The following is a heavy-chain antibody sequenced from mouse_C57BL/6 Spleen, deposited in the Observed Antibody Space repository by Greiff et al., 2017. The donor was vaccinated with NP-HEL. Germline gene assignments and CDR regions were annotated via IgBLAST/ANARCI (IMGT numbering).Heavy chain of an antibody. J-gene: IGHJ2*01. CDR3: ARPTGEDY. CDR1: GYTFTSYW. CDR2: IYPVSGST. D-gene: IGHD4-1*01. Sequence: QVQLQQPGAELVKPGASVKMSCKASGYTFTSYWITWVKQRPGQGLEWIGDIYPVSGSTNYNEKFKSKATLTVDTSSRTAYMQPRSPTSEASAVYYCARPTGEDYRGRGTTLTVPS. V-gene: IGHV1-55*01.